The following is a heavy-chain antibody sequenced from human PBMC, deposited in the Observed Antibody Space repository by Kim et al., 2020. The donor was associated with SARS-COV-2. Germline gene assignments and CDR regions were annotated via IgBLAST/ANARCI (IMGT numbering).Heavy chain of an antibody. J-gene: IGHJ6*02. D-gene: IGHD1-26*01. Sequence: GGSLRLSCAVSGFTFSDHYMDWVRQAPGKGLEWVGRARNKANSYTTEYAASVKGRFTISRDDSKNSLHLQMNSLKIEDTAVYYCARGSSGSSYGDYYYGMDVWGQGTTVTVSS. CDR2: ARNKANSYTT. CDR1: GFTFSDHY. V-gene: IGHV3-72*01. CDR3: ARGSSGSSYGDYYYGMDV.